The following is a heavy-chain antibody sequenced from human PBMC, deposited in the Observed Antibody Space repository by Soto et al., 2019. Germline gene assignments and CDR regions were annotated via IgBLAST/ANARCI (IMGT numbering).Heavy chain of an antibody. J-gene: IGHJ6*02. CDR1: GYSFTSYW. Sequence: EVQLVQSGAEVKKPGESLRISCKGSGYSFTSYWISWVRQMPGKGLEWMGRIDPSDSYTNYSPSFQGHVTISADKSISTAYLQWSSLKASDTAMYYCARRSSTSCYTQRCYYYYGMDVWGQGTTVTVSS. CDR2: IDPSDSYT. CDR3: ARRSSTSCYTQRCYYYYGMDV. V-gene: IGHV5-10-1*03. D-gene: IGHD2-2*02.